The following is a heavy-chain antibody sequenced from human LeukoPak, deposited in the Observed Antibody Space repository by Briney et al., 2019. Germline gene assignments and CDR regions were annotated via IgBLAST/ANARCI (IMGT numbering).Heavy chain of an antibody. CDR1: GGSTSGFY. V-gene: IGHV4-59*12. CDR2: VYYSGDR. J-gene: IGHJ1*01. D-gene: IGHD6-13*01. CDR3: ARRLGYSSSRGYFQH. Sequence: SETLSLTCSVSGGSTSGFYWSWIRQPPGKGLECIGYVYYSGDRNYNPSLKSRVSMSLGTSKNQVSLKLSSVTAADTAVYYCARRLGYSSSRGYFQHWGQGTLVTVSS.